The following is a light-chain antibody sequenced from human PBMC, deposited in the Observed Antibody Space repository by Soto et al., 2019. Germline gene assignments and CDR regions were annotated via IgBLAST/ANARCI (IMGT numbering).Light chain of an antibody. CDR3: QQYGRSPPVK. Sequence: EIVLTQSPGTLSLSPGERATLSCRASQTVSTSTLAWYQQNPAQAPRLLINGASTRAAGIPDRFSGSGSGTDFTLTISRLEPEDFAVYYCQQYGRSPPVKFGQGTKVEIK. J-gene: IGKJ1*01. CDR1: QTVSTST. V-gene: IGKV3-20*01. CDR2: GAS.